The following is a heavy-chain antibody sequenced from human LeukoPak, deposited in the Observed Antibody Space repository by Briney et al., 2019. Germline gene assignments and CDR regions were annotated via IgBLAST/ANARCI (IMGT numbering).Heavy chain of an antibody. D-gene: IGHD2-2*01. Sequence: SETLSLTCTVSGGSISSSSYYWGWIRQPPGKGLEWIGSIYYSGSTYYNPSLKSRVTISVDTSKNQFSLKLSSVTAADTAVYYCARHDIVVVPAANVPIQTFDYWGQGTLVTVSS. CDR3: ARHDIVVVPAANVPIQTFDY. J-gene: IGHJ4*02. V-gene: IGHV4-39*01. CDR2: IYYSGST. CDR1: GGSISSSSYY.